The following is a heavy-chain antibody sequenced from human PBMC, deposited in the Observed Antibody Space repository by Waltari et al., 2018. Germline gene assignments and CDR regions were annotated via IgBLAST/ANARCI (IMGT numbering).Heavy chain of an antibody. CDR3: AHTSDLRYFDWPWGY. D-gene: IGHD3-9*01. J-gene: IGHJ4*02. CDR2: IYWNDDK. CDR1: GFSLSTSGVG. Sequence: QITLKESGPTLVKPTQTLTLTCTFSGFSLSTSGVGVGWIRQPPGKALEWLALIYWNDDKRYSPSLKSRLTITKDTSKNQVVLTMTNMDPVDTATYYCAHTSDLRYFDWPWGYWGQGTLVTVSS. V-gene: IGHV2-5*01.